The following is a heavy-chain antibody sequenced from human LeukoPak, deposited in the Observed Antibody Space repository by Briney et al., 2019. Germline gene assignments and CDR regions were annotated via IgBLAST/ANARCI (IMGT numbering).Heavy chain of an antibody. CDR3: ARRDISDRHAFDI. J-gene: IGHJ3*02. D-gene: IGHD5-24*01. V-gene: IGHV4-61*02. CDR2: IYTSGST. CDR1: GGSISSGSYY. Sequence: PPQTLSLTCTDPGGSISSGSYYWSWIRQPAGNGLEWLGRIYTSGSTNYNPSLKSRATMSVDTSKNQFSLKLSSVTAADTAVYYCARRDISDRHAFDIWGQGTMVTVPS.